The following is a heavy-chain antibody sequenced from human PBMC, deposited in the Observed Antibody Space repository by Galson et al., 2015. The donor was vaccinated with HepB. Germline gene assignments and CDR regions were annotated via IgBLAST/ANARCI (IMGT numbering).Heavy chain of an antibody. Sequence: SLRLSCAASGFTFSDYWMTWVRQAPGKGLEWEANIKQDGSEKHYVDSVKGRFTISRDNAKNSLYLQMNGLRAEDTAVYYCAKDFGHYFWGQGALITVSP. CDR1: GFTFSDYW. D-gene: IGHD2/OR15-2a*01. CDR3: AKDFGHYF. V-gene: IGHV3-7*01. CDR2: IKQDGSEK. J-gene: IGHJ4*02.